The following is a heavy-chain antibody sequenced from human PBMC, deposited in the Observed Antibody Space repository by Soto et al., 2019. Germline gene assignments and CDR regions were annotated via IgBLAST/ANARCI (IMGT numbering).Heavy chain of an antibody. V-gene: IGHV3-48*01. CDR1: GFTFSIYS. J-gene: IGHJ6*03. CDR2: ISGSSNTI. CDR3: AKAPPIGGDYYYMDV. D-gene: IGHD3-10*01. Sequence: EVQLVESGGGLVQPGGSLRLSCVASGFTFSIYSMNWVRQAPGKGLEWVSYISGSSNTIYYADPVKGQFTISRDNAENSLYLQMNSLRVEDTAVYYCAKAPPIGGDYYYMDVWGKGTTVTVSS.